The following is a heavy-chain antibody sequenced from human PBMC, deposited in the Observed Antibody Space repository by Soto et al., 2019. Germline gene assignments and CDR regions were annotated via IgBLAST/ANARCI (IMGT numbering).Heavy chain of an antibody. V-gene: IGHV3-23*01. CDR3: AKGWGDY. CDR2: ISSSGGST. D-gene: IGHD7-27*01. CDR1: GFTFSSYT. Sequence: EVQLLESWGGLVQPGGSLRLSCAASGFTFSSYTMSWVRQGPGKGLEWVSGISSSGGSTVYEDSVKGRFTISRDNFKNTLYLQMNRRRAEDTAVYYWAKGWGDYWGQGTPVTVSS. J-gene: IGHJ4*02.